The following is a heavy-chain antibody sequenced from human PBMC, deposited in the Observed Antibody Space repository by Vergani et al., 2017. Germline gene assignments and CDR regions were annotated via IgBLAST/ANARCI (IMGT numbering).Heavy chain of an antibody. J-gene: IGHJ6*02. CDR3: AKDYRWFSYYYGMDV. D-gene: IGHD2-15*01. V-gene: IGHV3-30*18. CDR1: GFTFSSYV. CDR2: ISYDGSNK. Sequence: QVQLVESGGGVVQPGRSLRLSCSASGFTFSSYVMHWVRPAPGKGLEWWAVISYDGSNKYYADSVKGRFTISRDKSKNTLYLQMNSLRAEDTAVYYCAKDYRWFSYYYGMDVWGQGTTVTVSS.